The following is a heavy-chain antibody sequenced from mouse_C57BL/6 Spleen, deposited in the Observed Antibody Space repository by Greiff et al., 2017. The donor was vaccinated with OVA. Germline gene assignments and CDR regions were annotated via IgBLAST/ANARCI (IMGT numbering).Heavy chain of an antibody. D-gene: IGHD2-4*01. CDR2: INPGSGGT. CDR1: GYAFTNYL. Sequence: VQLQQSGAELVRPGTTVKVSCKASGYAFTNYLIEWVKQRPGQGLEWIGVINPGSGGTNSNEKFKGKATLAADKSSSTAYMQLSSLTYEDSAVYFCARFDYEAYWGQGTLVTVSA. J-gene: IGHJ3*01. V-gene: IGHV1-54*01. CDR3: ARFDYEAY.